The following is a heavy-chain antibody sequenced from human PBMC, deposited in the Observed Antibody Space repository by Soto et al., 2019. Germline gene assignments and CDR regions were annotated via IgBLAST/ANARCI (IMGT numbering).Heavy chain of an antibody. CDR2: IYYSGST. J-gene: IGHJ1*01. CDR1: GGSISSGDYY. Sequence: KLSETLSLTCTVSGGSISSGDYYWSWIRQPPGKGLEWIGYIYYSGSTYYNPSLKSRVTISVDTSKNQFSLKLSSVTAADTAVYYCARGYCGGDCPLLEYFQHWGQGTLVTVSS. V-gene: IGHV4-30-4*01. CDR3: ARGYCGGDCPLLEYFQH. D-gene: IGHD2-21*02.